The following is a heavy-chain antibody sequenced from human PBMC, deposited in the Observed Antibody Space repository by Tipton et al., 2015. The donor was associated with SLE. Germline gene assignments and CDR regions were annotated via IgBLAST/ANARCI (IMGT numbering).Heavy chain of an antibody. V-gene: IGHV4-4*07. D-gene: IGHD2-2*01. CDR3: ARTCSTTTCHHWYFDL. Sequence: TLSLTCSVSGGSISNYYWSWLRQPAGKGVEWIGRIYSTGNTNYNPSLESRVTVSVDTSKNQFSLKLTSVTAADTAVYYCARTCSTTTCHHWYFDLWGRGTLVTVSS. J-gene: IGHJ2*01. CDR1: GGSISNYY. CDR2: IYSTGNT.